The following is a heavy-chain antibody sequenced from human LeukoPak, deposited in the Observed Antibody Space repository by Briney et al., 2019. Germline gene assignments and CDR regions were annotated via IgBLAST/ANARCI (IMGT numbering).Heavy chain of an antibody. J-gene: IGHJ4*02. D-gene: IGHD4-17*01. CDR2: INPNSGGT. CDR3: ARDPSTVTYYDY. CDR1: GYTFTAYY. Sequence: PVASVKVSCEASGYTFTAYYIHWVRQAPGQGLEWMGWINPNSGGTVYAQNFQGRLSMTRDTSITTVYMELNRLRSDDTAVYYCARDPSTVTYYDYWGQGTLVTVSS. V-gene: IGHV1-2*02.